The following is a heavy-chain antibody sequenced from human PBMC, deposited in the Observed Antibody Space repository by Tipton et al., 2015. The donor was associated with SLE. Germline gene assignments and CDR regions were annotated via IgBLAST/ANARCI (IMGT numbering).Heavy chain of an antibody. CDR1: GGSISSDDYY. J-gene: IGHJ6*03. D-gene: IGHD6-6*01. CDR2: IYYSGST. V-gene: IGHV4-61*08. CDR3: ARGRYSSSSVYYYYYMDV. Sequence: LRLSCTVSGGSISSDDYYWTWIRQHPGKGLEWIGYIYYSGSTNYNPSLKSRVTISVDTSKNQFSLKLSSVTAADTAVYYCARGRYSSSSVYYYYYMDVWGKGTTVTVSS.